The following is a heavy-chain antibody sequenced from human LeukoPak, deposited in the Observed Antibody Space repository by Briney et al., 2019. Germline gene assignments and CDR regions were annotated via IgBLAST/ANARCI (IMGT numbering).Heavy chain of an antibody. J-gene: IGHJ5*02. V-gene: IGHV4-61*02. CDR3: ARDGESYSSSWYYNWFDP. CDR2: IYTSGST. D-gene: IGHD6-13*01. CDR1: GGSISSGSYY. Sequence: PSETLSLTCTVSGGSISSGSYYWSWIRQPAGKGLEWIGRIYTSGSTNYNPSLKSRVTISVDTSKNQFSLKLSSVTAADTAVYYCARDGESYSSSWYYNWFDPWGQETLVTVSS.